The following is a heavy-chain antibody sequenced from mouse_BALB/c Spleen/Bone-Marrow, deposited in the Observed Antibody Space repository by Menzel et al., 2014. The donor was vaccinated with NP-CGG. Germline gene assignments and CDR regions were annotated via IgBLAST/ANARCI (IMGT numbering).Heavy chain of an antibody. J-gene: IGHJ2*01. V-gene: IGHV3-5*02. D-gene: IGHD2-1*01. CDR1: GISITTGNYR. CDR3: ARFYGNYFDY. Sequence: EVKLLESGPGLVKPSQTVSLTCTVTGISITTGNYRWSWIRQSPENKLEWIGYIYYSGTITYNPSLTSRTTITRDTSKNQFFLEMNSLTAEDTATYYCARFYGNYFDYWGQGTTLTVSS. CDR2: IYYSGTI.